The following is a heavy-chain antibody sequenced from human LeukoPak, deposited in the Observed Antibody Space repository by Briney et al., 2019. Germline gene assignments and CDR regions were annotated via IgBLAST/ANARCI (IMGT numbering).Heavy chain of an antibody. D-gene: IGHD2-15*01. CDR1: GDSVSSDSAA. CDR2: TYYRSKWYN. CDR3: ARGVHSYYFDY. J-gene: IGHJ4*02. V-gene: IGHV6-1*01. Sequence: SQTLSLTCAISGDSVSSDSAAWSWIRQSPSRGLEWLGRTYYRSKWYNDYAISAKSRITINPDTSKNQFFLQLNSVTPEDTAVYYCARGVHSYYFDYWGQGTLVTVSS.